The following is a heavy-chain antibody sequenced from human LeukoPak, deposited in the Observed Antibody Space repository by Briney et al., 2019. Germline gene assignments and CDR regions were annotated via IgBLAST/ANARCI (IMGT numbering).Heavy chain of an antibody. V-gene: IGHV1-2*02. CDR3: ARGRDSEDYYYYMDV. Sequence: ASVKVSCKASGYTVTSYDINWVRQAPGQGLEWMGWINPNSGGTNYAQRFQGRVTMTRDTSISTAYMELSRLRSDDTAVYYCARGRDSEDYYYYMDVWGKGTTVTISS. J-gene: IGHJ6*03. D-gene: IGHD2-21*01. CDR2: INPNSGGT. CDR1: GYTVTSYD.